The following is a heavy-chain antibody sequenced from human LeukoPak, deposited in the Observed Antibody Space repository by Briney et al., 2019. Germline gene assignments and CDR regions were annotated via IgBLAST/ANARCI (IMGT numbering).Heavy chain of an antibody. Sequence: KPSETLSLTCTVSGGSVSSGSYYWSWIRQSPGKGLEWIGYIYYSGSTNYNPSLKSRVTISVDTSKNQFSLKLSSVTAADTAVYYCAGSYYYYGMDVWGQGTTVTVSS. CDR2: IYYSGST. V-gene: IGHV4-61*01. CDR3: AGSYYYYGMDV. J-gene: IGHJ6*02. CDR1: GGSVSSGSYY.